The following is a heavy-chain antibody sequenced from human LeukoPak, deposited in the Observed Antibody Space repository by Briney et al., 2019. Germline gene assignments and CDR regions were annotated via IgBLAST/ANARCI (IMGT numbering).Heavy chain of an antibody. J-gene: IGHJ3*02. CDR2: ISGSGGST. CDR3: ARAEPRYSSSWSQPPSWAFDI. D-gene: IGHD6-13*01. V-gene: IGHV3-23*01. CDR1: GFTFSSYG. Sequence: GGSLRLSCAASGFTFSSYGMSWVRQAPGKGLEWVSAISGSGGSTYYADSVKGRFTISRDNSKNTLYLQMNSLRAEDTAVYYCARAEPRYSSSWSQPPSWAFDIWGQGTMVTVSS.